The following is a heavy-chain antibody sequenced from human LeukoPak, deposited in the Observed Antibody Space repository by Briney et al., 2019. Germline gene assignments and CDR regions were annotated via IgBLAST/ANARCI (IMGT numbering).Heavy chain of an antibody. V-gene: IGHV1-18*01. Sequence: GASVKVSCKASGYTFTSYGISGVRQAPGQGREWMGWISAYNGNTNYAQKLQGRVTMTTDTATSTAYMELRSLRSDDTAAYYCARGDEQQLAYYFDYWGQGTLVTVSS. J-gene: IGHJ4*02. D-gene: IGHD6-13*01. CDR2: ISAYNGNT. CDR3: ARGDEQQLAYYFDY. CDR1: GYTFTSYG.